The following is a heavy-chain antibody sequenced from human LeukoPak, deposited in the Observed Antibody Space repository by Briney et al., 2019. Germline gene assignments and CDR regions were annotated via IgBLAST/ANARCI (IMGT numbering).Heavy chain of an antibody. D-gene: IGHD4-17*01. Sequence: GGSLRLSCAASGFTFSSYSMNWVRQAPGKGLEWVSYISSSSSYIYYADSVKGRFTISRDNAKNSLYLQMNSLRAEDTAVYYCARVERETVTTIYWGQGTLVTVSS. CDR2: ISSSSSYI. CDR3: ARVERETVTTIY. J-gene: IGHJ4*02. CDR1: GFTFSSYS. V-gene: IGHV3-21*05.